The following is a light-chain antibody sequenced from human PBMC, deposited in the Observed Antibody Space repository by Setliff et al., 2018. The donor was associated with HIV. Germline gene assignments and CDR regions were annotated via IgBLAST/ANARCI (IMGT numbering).Light chain of an antibody. J-gene: IGLJ1*01. V-gene: IGLV2-11*01. CDR1: SSDVGAYNY. CDR2: DVS. Sequence: QSALTQPRSVSGSPGQSVTLSCTGSSSDVGAYNYVSWYQQYPGKAPKLIIYDVSKRPSGVPDRFSGSKSRDTASLTISGLQSEDEADYYCCSYAGTDTYSFGSGTKVTV. CDR3: CSYAGTDTYS.